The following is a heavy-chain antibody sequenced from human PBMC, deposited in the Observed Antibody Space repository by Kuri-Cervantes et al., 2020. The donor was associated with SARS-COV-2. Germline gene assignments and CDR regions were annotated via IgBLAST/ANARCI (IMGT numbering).Heavy chain of an antibody. J-gene: IGHJ6*03. Sequence: SLMISCAASGFTYSSYAMHWVRQAPGKGLEWVAVISYDGSNKYYADSVKGRFTISGDNSKNTLYLQMNSLRAEDTAVYYCARDGGGYMDVWGKGTTVTVSS. D-gene: IGHD3-16*01. CDR2: ISYDGSNK. V-gene: IGHV3-30*04. CDR3: ARDGGGYMDV. CDR1: GFTYSSYA.